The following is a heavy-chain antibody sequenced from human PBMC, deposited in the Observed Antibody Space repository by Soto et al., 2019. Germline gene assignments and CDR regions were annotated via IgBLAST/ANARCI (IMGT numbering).Heavy chain of an antibody. J-gene: IGHJ6*02. CDR1: GYSFTSYW. D-gene: IGHD2-2*01. Sequence: GESLKISCKGSGYSFTSYWIGWVRQMPGKGLEWMGIIYPGDSDTRYSPSFQGQVTISADKSISTAYLQWSSLKASDTAMYYCARGGYCSSTSCPNPYYYGMDVWGQGTTVIVSS. CDR3: ARGGYCSSTSCPNPYYYGMDV. V-gene: IGHV5-51*01. CDR2: IYPGDSDT.